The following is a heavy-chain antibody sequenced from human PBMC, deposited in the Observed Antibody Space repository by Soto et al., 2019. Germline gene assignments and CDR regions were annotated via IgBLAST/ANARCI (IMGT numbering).Heavy chain of an antibody. CDR2: IYWDGDR. V-gene: IGHV2-5*02. J-gene: IGHJ4*02. Sequence: QITLKESGPTLMKPTQTLALTCTFSGFSFNTRGVGVAWIRQPPGKTLEWLAVIYWDGDRRYSPSLTDRLSITKDMSTKQVVLTLSNVDPVDTGTYYCAHLVPGPLSFAYRGQGALVTVSS. D-gene: IGHD6-19*01. CDR1: GFSFNTRGVG. CDR3: AHLVPGPLSFAY.